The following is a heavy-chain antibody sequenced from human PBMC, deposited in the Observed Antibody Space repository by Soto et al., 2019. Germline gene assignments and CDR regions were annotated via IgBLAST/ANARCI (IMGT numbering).Heavy chain of an antibody. CDR1: GFTFSSYA. CDR3: AREGFMIVAAKTGAYFDY. Sequence: GGSLRLSCAASGFTFSSYAMHWVRQAPGKGLEWVAVISYDGSNKYYADSVKGRFTISRDNSKNTLYLQMNSLRAEDTAVYYCAREGFMIVAAKTGAYFDYWGQGTLVTVSS. D-gene: IGHD3-22*01. J-gene: IGHJ4*02. CDR2: ISYDGSNK. V-gene: IGHV3-30-3*01.